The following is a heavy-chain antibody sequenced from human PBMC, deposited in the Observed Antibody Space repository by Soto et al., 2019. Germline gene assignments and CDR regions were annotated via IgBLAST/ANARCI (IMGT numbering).Heavy chain of an antibody. CDR3: AKDLNYYDSSGYYYPKDYYYYYGMDV. CDR1: GFTFSSYG. V-gene: IGHV3-30*18. CDR2: ISYDGSNK. Sequence: QVQLVESGGGVVQPGRSLRLSCAASGFTFSSYGMHWVRQAPGKGLEWVAVISYDGSNKYYADSVKGRFTISRDNSKNTLYLQMNSLRAEDTAVYYCAKDLNYYDSSGYYYPKDYYYYYGMDVWGQGTTVTVSS. J-gene: IGHJ6*02. D-gene: IGHD3-22*01.